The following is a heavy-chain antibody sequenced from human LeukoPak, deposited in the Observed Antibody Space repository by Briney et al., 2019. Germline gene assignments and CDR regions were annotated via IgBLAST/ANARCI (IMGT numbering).Heavy chain of an antibody. D-gene: IGHD5-18*01. CDR1: GGSISSYY. CDR3: ARENDRYGRIDY. CDR2: VSNSGRT. V-gene: IGHV4-59*01. J-gene: IGHJ4*02. Sequence: SETLSLTCRVSGGSISSYYWGWIRQPPGKRLQWIGYVSNSGRTDYNPSLKSRVTISIDTSRNQFSLRLRSVTAADTAVYFCARENDRYGRIDYWGRGTLVTVSS.